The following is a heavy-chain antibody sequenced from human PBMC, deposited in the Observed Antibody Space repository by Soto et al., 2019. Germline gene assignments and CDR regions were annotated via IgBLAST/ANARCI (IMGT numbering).Heavy chain of an antibody. J-gene: IGHJ3*02. CDR1: GFIVSDTY. D-gene: IGHD2-15*01. Sequence: EVQLVESGGGLVQPGGSLRLSCTASGFIVSDTYVNWVRQAPGKGLEWVSVISNRGDTHYADSVRGRFSLSRDISGNTLHPQMNNLRVEDTAVYYWAREPRYCRGGSCSITGDAYDIWGQGTMVTVSS. CDR2: ISNRGDT. V-gene: IGHV3-66*01. CDR3: AREPRYCRGGSCSITGDAYDI.